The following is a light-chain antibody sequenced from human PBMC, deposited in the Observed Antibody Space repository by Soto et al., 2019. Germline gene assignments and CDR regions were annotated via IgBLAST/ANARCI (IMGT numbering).Light chain of an antibody. CDR1: QSISSW. Sequence: DIQMTQSPSTLSASVGDRVTITCRASQSISSWLAWYQQKPGKAPKLLIYDASSFESGVPSRFSGSGSGTEFTLTISSLQPDDFATYYCQHEKTFGHGTKVEIK. J-gene: IGKJ1*01. CDR2: DAS. V-gene: IGKV1-5*01. CDR3: QHEKT.